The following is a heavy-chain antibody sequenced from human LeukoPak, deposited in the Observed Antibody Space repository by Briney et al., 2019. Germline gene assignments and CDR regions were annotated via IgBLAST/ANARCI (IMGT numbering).Heavy chain of an antibody. CDR1: GFTFSSYA. CDR2: ISYDGSNK. CDR3: ARGPPPSYSSVDYYYYYMDV. D-gene: IGHD5-18*01. V-gene: IGHV3-30*01. Sequence: GRSLRLSCAASGFTFSSYAMHWVRQAPGKGLEWVAVISYDGSNKYYADSVKGRFTISRDNSKNTLYLQMNSLRAEDTAVYYCARGPPPSYSSVDYYYYYMDVWGKGTTVTVSS. J-gene: IGHJ6*03.